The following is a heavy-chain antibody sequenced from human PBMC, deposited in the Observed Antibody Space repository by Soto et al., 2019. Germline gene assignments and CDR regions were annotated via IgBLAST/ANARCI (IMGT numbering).Heavy chain of an antibody. D-gene: IGHD5-12*01. CDR3: VREGNGYNFRVFDY. CDR2: VSYAGSNK. Sequence: QVQLVESGGGVVQPGSSLRLSCAASGFTFSSYGMHWVRQAPGKGLDGMAVVSYAGSNKYYADSVKGRFTISRDNSKNTLYLQMNSLRAEDTAVYYCVREGNGYNFRVFDYWGQGTLVTVSS. CDR1: GFTFSSYG. J-gene: IGHJ4*02. V-gene: IGHV3-30*19.